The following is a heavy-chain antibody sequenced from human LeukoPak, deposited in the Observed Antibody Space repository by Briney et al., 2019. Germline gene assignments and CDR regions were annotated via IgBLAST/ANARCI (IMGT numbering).Heavy chain of an antibody. D-gene: IGHD6-19*01. CDR1: GFTFSYAW. CDR3: ARTRYTSGWYIDY. J-gene: IGHJ4*02. Sequence: GGSLRLSCAASGFTFSYAWMNWVRQAPGKGLEWVSYISSTSSTIYYADSVKGRFTISRDNAKNSLYLQMNSLRDEDTAVYYCARTRYTSGWYIDYWGQGTLVTVSS. V-gene: IGHV3-48*02. CDR2: ISSTSSTI.